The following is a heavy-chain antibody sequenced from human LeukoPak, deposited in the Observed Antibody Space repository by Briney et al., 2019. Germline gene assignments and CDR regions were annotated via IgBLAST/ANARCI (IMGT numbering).Heavy chain of an antibody. V-gene: IGHV7-4-1*02. J-gene: IGHJ3*02. CDR3: AREGKQLDI. CDR2: VNLNTGNP. CDR1: GYTFPDFA. D-gene: IGHD1-1*01. Sequence: ASVKVSCKTSGYTFPDFAVHWVRQAPGQGLEWMGCVNLNTGNPIFAQEFTGRFVFSLDTSVSTAYLQISSPKTEDTATYYCAREGKQLDIWGLGTMVTVSS.